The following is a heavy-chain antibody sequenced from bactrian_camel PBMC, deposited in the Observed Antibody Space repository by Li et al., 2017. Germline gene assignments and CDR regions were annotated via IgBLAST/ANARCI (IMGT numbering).Heavy chain of an antibody. CDR2: VRKDGTP. CDR1: AYILENCG. Sequence: HVQLVESGGGEVQAGGSLKLSCAGSAYILENCGMVWYRQTKGKEEKLVSVRKDGTPVYEDTVKGRFTLSQDFAKNALTLQMTDLKPDDSAVYYCAGARGRRRMRWPLRENEYNYWGRGTQVTVS. J-gene: IGHJ4*01. CDR3: AGARGRRRMRWPLRENEYNY. V-gene: IGHV3S60*01. D-gene: IGHD7*01.